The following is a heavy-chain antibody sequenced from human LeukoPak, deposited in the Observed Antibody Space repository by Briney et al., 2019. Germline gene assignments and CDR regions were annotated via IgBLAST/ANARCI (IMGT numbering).Heavy chain of an antibody. D-gene: IGHD3-10*01. Sequence: SETLSLTCTVSGGSISSYYWSWIRQPPGKGLEWIGYIYYSGSTNYNPSLKSRVTISVDTSKNQFSLKLSSVTAADTAVYYCATDSGVFFYYYSSGNFLSDFDSWGQGTLVTVSS. CDR1: GGSISSYY. V-gene: IGHV4-59*01. CDR2: IYYSGST. J-gene: IGHJ4*02. CDR3: ATDSGVFFYYYSSGNFLSDFDS.